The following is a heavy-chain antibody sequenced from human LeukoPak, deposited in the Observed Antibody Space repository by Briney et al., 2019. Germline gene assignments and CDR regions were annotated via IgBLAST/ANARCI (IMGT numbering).Heavy chain of an antibody. V-gene: IGHV3-48*01. CDR2: ISTSSSTI. CDR1: GFPFSYYN. J-gene: IGHJ4*02. CDR3: ATGLDY. Sequence: GGSLRLSCAASGFPFSYYNMNWVRQAPRKGLEWVSYISTSSSTIYYADSVRGRFTISRNNAKKSLYLQMNSLRADDTAVYYCATGLDYWGQGPLVTVSS.